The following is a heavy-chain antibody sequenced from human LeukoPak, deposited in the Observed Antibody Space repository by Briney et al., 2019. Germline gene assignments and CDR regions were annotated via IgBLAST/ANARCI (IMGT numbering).Heavy chain of an antibody. Sequence: GRSLGLSCAASGFTFSSYGMHWVRQAPGKGLEWVAVIWYDGSNKYYADSVKGRFTISRDNSKNTLYLQMNSLRAEDTAVYYCARFSALEYGMDVWGQGTTVTVSS. CDR3: ARFSALEYGMDV. CDR1: GFTFSSYG. CDR2: IWYDGSNK. V-gene: IGHV3-33*01. J-gene: IGHJ6*02.